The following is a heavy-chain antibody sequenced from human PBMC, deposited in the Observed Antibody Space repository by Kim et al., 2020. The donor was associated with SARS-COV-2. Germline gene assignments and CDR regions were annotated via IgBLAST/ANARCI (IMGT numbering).Heavy chain of an antibody. D-gene: IGHD4-17*01. CDR3: ARLTTVVTQDY. CDR2: T. V-gene: IGHV1-46*01. J-gene: IGHJ4*02. Sequence: TCYAQKFQGRVTMTRDTSTSTVYMELSSLRSEDTAVYYCARLTTVVTQDYWGQGTLVTVSS.